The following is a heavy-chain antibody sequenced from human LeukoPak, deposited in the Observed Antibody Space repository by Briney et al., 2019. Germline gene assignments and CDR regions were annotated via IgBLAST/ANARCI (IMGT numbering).Heavy chain of an antibody. D-gene: IGHD3-22*01. Sequence: SETLSLTCTVSGGSISSGSYYWSWIRQPAGKGLEWIGRIYTSGSTNHNPSLKSRVTISVDTSKNQFSLKLSSVTAADTAVYFCARGPYSYDSSGAFDIWGQGTMVTVSS. CDR3: ARGPYSYDSSGAFDI. CDR2: IYTSGST. CDR1: GGSISSGSYY. V-gene: IGHV4-61*02. J-gene: IGHJ3*02.